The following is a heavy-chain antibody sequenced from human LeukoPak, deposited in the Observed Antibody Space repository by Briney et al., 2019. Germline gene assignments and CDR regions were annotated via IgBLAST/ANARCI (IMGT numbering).Heavy chain of an antibody. D-gene: IGHD6-19*01. V-gene: IGHV3-23*01. J-gene: IGHJ4*02. Sequence: PGGSLSLSCAPSGFMFNIYAMYWVRGAPGGGVEWVSGNFCSGGSAHYADSVKGRFTISRDNSKNSVYLQMDSLRVEDTAVYYCGKTTTGYSSGRYPGWPVDYWGQGTLVTVSS. CDR1: GFMFNIYA. CDR3: GKTTTGYSSGRYPGWPVDY. CDR2: NFCSGGSA.